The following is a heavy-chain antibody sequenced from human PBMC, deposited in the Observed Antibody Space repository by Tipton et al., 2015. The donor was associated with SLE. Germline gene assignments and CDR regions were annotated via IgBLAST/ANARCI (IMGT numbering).Heavy chain of an antibody. J-gene: IGHJ3*02. CDR2: ISSSASSI. CDR1: GFIFSSYE. V-gene: IGHV3-48*03. CDR3: ARDRTPGRFTGAFDM. D-gene: IGHD3-3*01. Sequence: SLRLSCAASGFIFSSYEMNWVRQAPGKGLEWVAYISSSASSIFYVHSVKGRFTISRDNAKNSLYLQMNSLRAEDTAVYYCARDRTPGRFTGAFDMWGQGIVVTVSS.